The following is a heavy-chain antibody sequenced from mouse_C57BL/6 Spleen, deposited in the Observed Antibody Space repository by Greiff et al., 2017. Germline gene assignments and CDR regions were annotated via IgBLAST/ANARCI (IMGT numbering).Heavy chain of an antibody. Sequence: EVQLQQSGPELVKPGASVKIPCKASGYTFTDYNMDWVKQSHGKSLEWIGDINPNNGGTIYNQKFKGKATLTVDKSSSTAYMGLRSLTSEDTAVYYCARRGYDYDVDWYFDVWGTGTTVTVSS. CDR1: GYTFTDYN. J-gene: IGHJ1*03. CDR3: ARRGYDYDVDWYFDV. D-gene: IGHD2-4*01. CDR2: INPNNGGT. V-gene: IGHV1-18*01.